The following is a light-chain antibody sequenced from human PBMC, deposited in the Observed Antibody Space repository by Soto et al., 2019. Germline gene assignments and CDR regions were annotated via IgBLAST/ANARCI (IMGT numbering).Light chain of an antibody. V-gene: IGKV3-20*01. CDR3: QQYGNSGVT. CDR2: GVS. CDR1: QDIRSS. Sequence: EIVMTQSPATLSLSPWERVTLSFMASQDIRSSLAWYQQKPGQAPRFLIYGVSSRATGIPDRFSGSGSGTDFTLTISRLEPEDFAVYYCQQYGNSGVTFGPGTKVDIK. J-gene: IGKJ3*01.